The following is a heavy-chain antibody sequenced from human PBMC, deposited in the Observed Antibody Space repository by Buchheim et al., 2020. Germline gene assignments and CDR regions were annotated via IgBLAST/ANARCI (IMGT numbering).Heavy chain of an antibody. CDR3: ARGTSSGWYWGDY. D-gene: IGHD6-19*01. CDR2: IKYDGSEQ. V-gene: IGHV3-7*01. Sequence: EVQLVESGGGLAQPGGSLRLSCAASGFTFSSYWMSWVRQAPGKGLEWVAKIKYDGSEQYYVDSVKGRFTISRDNAKNSLSLQMDSLRAEDTAVYFCARGTSSGWYWGDYWGQGT. J-gene: IGHJ4*02. CDR1: GFTFSSYW.